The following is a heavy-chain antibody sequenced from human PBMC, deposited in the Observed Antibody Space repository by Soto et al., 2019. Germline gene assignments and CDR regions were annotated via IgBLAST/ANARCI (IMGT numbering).Heavy chain of an antibody. Sequence: ASETLSLTCAVYGGSFSGYYWSWIRQPPGKGLEWIGEINHSGSTNYNPSLKSRVTISVDTSKNQFSLKLSSVTAADTAVYYCARARTYYDILTGYGHYYFDYWGQGTLVTVSS. J-gene: IGHJ4*02. CDR2: INHSGST. D-gene: IGHD3-9*01. CDR3: ARARTYYDILTGYGHYYFDY. CDR1: GGSFSGYY. V-gene: IGHV4-34*01.